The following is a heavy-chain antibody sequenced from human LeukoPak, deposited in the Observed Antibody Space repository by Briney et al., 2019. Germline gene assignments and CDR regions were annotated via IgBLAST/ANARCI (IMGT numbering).Heavy chain of an antibody. J-gene: IGHJ4*02. V-gene: IGHV3-48*03. Sequence: GGSLRLSCAASGFTFSNYKMNWVRQAPGKGLEWVSYISSSGSIIYYSDSVKGRFTISRDNAKNSLYLQMNSLRAEDTAVHYCARDFGYFWGQGTLVTVSS. D-gene: IGHD3-10*01. CDR3: ARDFGYF. CDR1: GFTFSNYK. CDR2: ISSSGSII.